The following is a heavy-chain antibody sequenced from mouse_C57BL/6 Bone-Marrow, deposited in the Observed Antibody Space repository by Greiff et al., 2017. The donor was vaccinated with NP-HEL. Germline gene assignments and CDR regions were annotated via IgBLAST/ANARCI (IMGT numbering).Heavy chain of an antibody. J-gene: IGHJ4*01. CDR2: ISNGGGST. CDR3: ARHETVVATRAMDY. Sequence: EVKLMESGGGLVQPGGSLKLSCAASGFTFSDYYMYWVRQTPEKRLEWVAYISNGGGSTYYPDTVKGRFSISRDNAKNTLYLQMSRLKSEDTAMYYCARHETVVATRAMDYWGQGTSVTVSS. V-gene: IGHV5-12*01. CDR1: GFTFSDYY. D-gene: IGHD1-1*01.